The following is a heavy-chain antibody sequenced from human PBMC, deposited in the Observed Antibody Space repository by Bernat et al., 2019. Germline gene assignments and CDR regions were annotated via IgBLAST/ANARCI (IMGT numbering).Heavy chain of an antibody. CDR2: IKGQIDGGTI. CDR3: TTGDTI. J-gene: IGHJ4*02. Sequence: VQLVESGGGVVQPGRSLRLSCAASGFTFSSYGIYWVRQAPGKGLEWVARIKGQIDGGTIGYTAPVKGRFTISREDSKNMVYLQMNSLKTEDTAVYYCTTGDTIWGQGTLVTVSS. V-gene: IGHV3-15*01. CDR1: GFTFSSYG. D-gene: IGHD5-18*01.